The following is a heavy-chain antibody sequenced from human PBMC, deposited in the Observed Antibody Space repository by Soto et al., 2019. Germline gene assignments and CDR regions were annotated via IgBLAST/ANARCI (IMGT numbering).Heavy chain of an antibody. J-gene: IGHJ5*02. CDR2: INHSGST. CDR3: ARGELYDILTGYRDNSWFGP. V-gene: IGHV4-34*01. D-gene: IGHD3-9*01. Sequence: SETLSLTCAVYGGSFSGYYWSWIRQPPGKGLEWIGEINHSGSTNYNPSIKSRVTISVDTSKNQFSLKLSSVTAADTAVYYCARGELYDILTGYRDNSWFGPWGQGTLVTVSS. CDR1: GGSFSGYY.